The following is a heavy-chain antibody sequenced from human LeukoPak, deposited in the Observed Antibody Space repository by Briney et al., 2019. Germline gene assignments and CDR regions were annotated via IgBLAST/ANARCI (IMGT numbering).Heavy chain of an antibody. J-gene: IGHJ4*02. CDR1: GFTASSNY. V-gene: IGHV3-53*01. D-gene: IGHD6-13*01. Sequence: GGSLILSCAASGFTASSNYMSWVRQAPGKGLEWVSVIYSGGSTYYADSVKGRFTISRDNSKNTLYLQMNSLRAEDTAVYYCARVGSSWLTLPYYFDYWGQGTLVTVSS. CDR2: IYSGGST. CDR3: ARVGSSWLTLPYYFDY.